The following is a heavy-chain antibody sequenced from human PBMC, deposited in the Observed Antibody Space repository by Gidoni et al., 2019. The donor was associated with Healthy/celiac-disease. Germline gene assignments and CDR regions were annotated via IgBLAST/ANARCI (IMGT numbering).Heavy chain of an antibody. D-gene: IGHD6-13*01. CDR3: ARDGGRAAAGSHYFDY. CDR1: GFTFSSYA. V-gene: IGHV3-30-3*01. CDR2: ISYDGSNK. J-gene: IGHJ4*02. Sequence: QVQLVESGGGVVQPGRSLRLSCAASGFTFSSYAMHWVRQAPGKGLEWVAVISYDGSNKDYADSVKGRFTISRDNSKNTLYLQMNSLRAEDTAVYYCARDGGRAAAGSHYFDYWGQGTLVTVSS.